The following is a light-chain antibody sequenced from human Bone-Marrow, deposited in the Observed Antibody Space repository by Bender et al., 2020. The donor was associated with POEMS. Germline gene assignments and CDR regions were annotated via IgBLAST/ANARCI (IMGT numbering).Light chain of an antibody. J-gene: IGLJ1*01. Sequence: QSALTQPASVSGFPGQSITISCSGTSSDVGSYNRVSWYQQHPDKAPKLMIYEVTKRPSGVSSRFSGSKSANTASLTISGLQADDEADYYCCSFAAGSTYIFGSGTKVTV. V-gene: IGLV2-23*02. CDR3: CSFAAGSTYI. CDR1: SSDVGSYNR. CDR2: EVT.